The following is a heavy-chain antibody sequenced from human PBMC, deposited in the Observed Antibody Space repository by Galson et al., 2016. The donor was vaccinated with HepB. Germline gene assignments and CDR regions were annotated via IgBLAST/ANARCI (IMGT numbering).Heavy chain of an antibody. V-gene: IGHV5-10-1*01. Sequence: QSGAEVKKPGESLRISCKGSGYSFTSYWISWVRQMPGKGLEWIGRIDPSDSEANYSPSFQGHVTISADTSISTAYLQWNSLKASDTAMYYCARQRMASIRVGMWGQGTMVTVSS. D-gene: IGHD5-24*01. J-gene: IGHJ3*02. CDR3: ARQRMASIRVGM. CDR2: IDPSDSEA. CDR1: GYSFTSYW.